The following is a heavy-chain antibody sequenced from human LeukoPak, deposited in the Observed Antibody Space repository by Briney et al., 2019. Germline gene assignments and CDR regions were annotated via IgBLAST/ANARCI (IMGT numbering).Heavy chain of an antibody. V-gene: IGHV4-39*01. CDR2: IYYSGST. CDR1: GGSISSTRYY. D-gene: IGHD3-10*01. CDR3: ARALMVRGVISHFDY. Sequence: SETLSLTSTVSGGSISSTRYYWGWIRQPPGKGLEWIGSIYYSGSTYYKPSLKSRVTMSVDRSKNQFSLQLNSVTPEDTAVYYCARALMVRGVISHFDYWGQGTLVTVSS. J-gene: IGHJ4*02.